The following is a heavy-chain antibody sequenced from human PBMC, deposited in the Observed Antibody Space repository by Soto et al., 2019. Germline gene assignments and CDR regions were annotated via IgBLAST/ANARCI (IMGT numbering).Heavy chain of an antibody. CDR2: ISASGGST. J-gene: IGHJ4*02. D-gene: IGHD6-6*01. V-gene: IGHV3-23*01. Sequence: GGSLRLSCAASGFTFTNYAMTWVRQAPGKGLEWVSGISASGGSTYYADSVKGRFAISRDNSKNTLFLQMNSLRAEDTALYYCAKDRGSLYTSSSPLDFWGQGTLVTVSS. CDR1: GFTFTNYA. CDR3: AKDRGSLYTSSSPLDF.